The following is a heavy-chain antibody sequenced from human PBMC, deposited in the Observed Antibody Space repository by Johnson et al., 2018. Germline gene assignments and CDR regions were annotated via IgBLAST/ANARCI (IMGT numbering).Heavy chain of an antibody. D-gene: IGHD2-21*02. CDR2: IVVGSGNT. Sequence: QLVESGPEVKKPGTSXKVSCKASGFTFTSSAVQWVRQARGQRLEWIGWIVVGSGNTNSAQKFQARVTITRDMSTSTAYMELRSLRSEDTAVSYCERAIREVVVVTAVYYYMDVWGKGTTVTVSS. CDR3: ERAIREVVVVTAVYYYMDV. V-gene: IGHV1-58*01. J-gene: IGHJ6*03. CDR1: GFTFTSSA.